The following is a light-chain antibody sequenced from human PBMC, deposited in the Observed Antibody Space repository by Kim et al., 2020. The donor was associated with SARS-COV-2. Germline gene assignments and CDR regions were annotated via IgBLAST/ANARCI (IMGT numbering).Light chain of an antibody. V-gene: IGLV4-69*01. J-gene: IGLJ3*02. CDR2: LNSDGSH. Sequence: QPVLTQSPSASASLGASVKLTCTLSSGHRNYAIAWHQQQPEKGPQYLMKLNSDGSHSKGDGIPDRFSGSSSGAERYLTISSLQSEDEADYYCQTWGTGIRVFGGGTKLTVL. CDR1: SGHRNYA. CDR3: QTWGTGIRV.